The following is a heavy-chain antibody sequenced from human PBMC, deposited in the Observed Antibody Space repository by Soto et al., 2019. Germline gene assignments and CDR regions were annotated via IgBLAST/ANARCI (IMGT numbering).Heavy chain of an antibody. V-gene: IGHV1-18*01. Sequence: PGASVKVSCKASGYTFTSYGISWVRQAPGQGLEWMGWISAYNGNTNYAQKLQGRVTMTTDTSTSTAYMELRSLRSDDTAVYYCAAGRGDSSSFRGSWYYGMDVWGQGTTVTVSS. CDR3: AAGRGDSSSFRGSWYYGMDV. J-gene: IGHJ6*02. D-gene: IGHD6-6*01. CDR2: ISAYNGNT. CDR1: GYTFTSYG.